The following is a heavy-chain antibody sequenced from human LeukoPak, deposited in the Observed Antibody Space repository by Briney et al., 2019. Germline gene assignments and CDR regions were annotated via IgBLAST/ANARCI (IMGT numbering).Heavy chain of an antibody. CDR3: ARSSLAAAGPRDSFDY. CDR1: GYTFTGYY. J-gene: IGHJ4*02. Sequence: APVKVSCKASGYTFTGYYIHWVRQAPGQGLEWMGWINPNSGGTNYAQKFQGWVTMTRDTSISTAYMELSRLRSDDTAVYYCARSSLAAAGPRDSFDYWGQGTLVTVSS. D-gene: IGHD6-13*01. V-gene: IGHV1-2*04. CDR2: INPNSGGT.